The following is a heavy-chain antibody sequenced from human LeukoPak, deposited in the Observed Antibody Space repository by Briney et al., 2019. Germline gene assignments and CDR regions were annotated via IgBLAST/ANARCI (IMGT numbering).Heavy chain of an antibody. V-gene: IGHV4-34*01. D-gene: IGHD2-15*01. Sequence: SETLSLTCAVYGGSFSGYYWSWIRQPPGKGLEWIGEINHSGSTNYNPSLKSRVTISVDTSKNQFSLKLSSVTAADTAVYYCALRYCSGGSCYPFDYWGQGTLATVSS. CDR1: GGSFSGYY. CDR3: ALRYCSGGSCYPFDY. J-gene: IGHJ4*02. CDR2: INHSGST.